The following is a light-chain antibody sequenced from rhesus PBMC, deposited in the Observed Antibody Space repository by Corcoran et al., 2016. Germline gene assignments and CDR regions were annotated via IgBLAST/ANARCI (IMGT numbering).Light chain of an antibody. V-gene: IGKV1-21*01. CDR3: QQYNSAPLT. CDR2: KAF. J-gene: IGKJ4*01. Sequence: DIQMTQSPSSLSASVGDRVTITCRASQGISSWLAWYQQQQGKAPKLLIYKAFSLQSGVPSRFSGIGSGTDFTLTISSLQPEDFATYYCQQYNSAPLTFGGGTKVEIK. CDR1: QGISSW.